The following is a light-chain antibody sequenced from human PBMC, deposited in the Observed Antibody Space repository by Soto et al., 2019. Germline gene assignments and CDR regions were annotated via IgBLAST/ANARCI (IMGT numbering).Light chain of an antibody. Sequence: EIVLTQSPGTLSLSPGERATLSCRASQSVSTSYLAWYQQKPGQAPRLLIYGASSRATGIPDRFSGSGSGADFTLTIRRQEPEDFAVYYCQQYGSVPLTFGGGNKVEIK. CDR2: GAS. J-gene: IGKJ4*01. CDR1: QSVSTSY. CDR3: QQYGSVPLT. V-gene: IGKV3-20*01.